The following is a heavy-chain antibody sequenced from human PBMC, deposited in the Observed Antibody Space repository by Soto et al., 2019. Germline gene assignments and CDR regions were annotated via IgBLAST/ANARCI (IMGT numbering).Heavy chain of an antibody. CDR1: GGTFSRFA. Sequence: QVQLVQSGAEVKKPGSSVKVSCKASGGTFSRFAFSWVRQAPGQGLEWMGGFIPVFGAANYAQKFQGRVTITADESTNTAYMELSSLKSEDTAVYYCAGSAEWSYALNHVVITTLGFYWGQGTLVTVSS. D-gene: IGHD3-22*01. CDR3: AGSAEWSYALNHVVITTLGFY. J-gene: IGHJ4*02. V-gene: IGHV1-69*01. CDR2: FIPVFGAA.